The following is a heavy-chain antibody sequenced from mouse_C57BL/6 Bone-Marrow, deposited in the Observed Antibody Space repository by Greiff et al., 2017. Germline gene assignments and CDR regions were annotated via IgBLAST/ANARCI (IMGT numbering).Heavy chain of an antibody. J-gene: IGHJ4*01. CDR2: IYPGSGST. CDR1: GYTFTSYW. D-gene: IGHD1-1*01. V-gene: IGHV1-55*01. Sequence: QVQLQQSGAELVKPGASVKMSCKASGYTFTSYWITWVKQRPGQGLEWIGDIYPGSGSTNYNEKFKSKATLTVDTSSSTAYMQLSSLTSEDSAVYYCARDRLGHYGSRLYAMDYWGQGTSVTVSS. CDR3: ARDRLGHYGSRLYAMDY.